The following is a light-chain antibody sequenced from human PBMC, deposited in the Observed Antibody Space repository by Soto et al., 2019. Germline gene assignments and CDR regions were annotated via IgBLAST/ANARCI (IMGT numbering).Light chain of an antibody. CDR2: GAS. CDR3: QQFNKRPPLT. CDR1: QSISSD. J-gene: IGKJ4*01. Sequence: EIVMTQSPATLSVSPGERATLSCRASQSISSDLAWYQQKAGQAPRLLIYGASTRATGVPARFSGSGSGTEFTLTISSLQSQDFAVYYCQQFNKRPPLTFGGGTKVENK. V-gene: IGKV3-15*01.